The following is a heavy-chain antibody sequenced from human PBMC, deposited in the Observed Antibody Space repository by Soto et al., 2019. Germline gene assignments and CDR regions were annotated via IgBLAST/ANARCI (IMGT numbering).Heavy chain of an antibody. D-gene: IGHD5-12*01. V-gene: IGHV3-30*18. Sequence: GGSLRLSCAASGFTFSSYAMSWVRQAPGKGLEWVAVISHDGINKYYEDSVKGRFTISRDTSKNTLYLQMNSLRPEDTAVYFCAKDRGYEILDSWGQGTQVTVSS. CDR3: AKDRGYEILDS. CDR2: ISHDGINK. J-gene: IGHJ4*02. CDR1: GFTFSSYA.